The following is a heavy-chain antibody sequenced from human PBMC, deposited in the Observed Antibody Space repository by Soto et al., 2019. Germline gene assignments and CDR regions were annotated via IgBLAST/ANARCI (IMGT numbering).Heavy chain of an antibody. V-gene: IGHV3-23*01. J-gene: IGHJ4*02. CDR1: GFTFSSYA. CDR3: AKRRGASGYFDN. Sequence: WGSLRLSCAASGFTFSSYAMGWVRQGPGKGLEWVAVVSIGGSTHYSDSVRGRFTISRDTSKNRLSLQMNSLTAEDTGVCFCAKRRGASGYFDNGGQGALVDVSS. D-gene: IGHD1-26*01. CDR2: VSIGGST.